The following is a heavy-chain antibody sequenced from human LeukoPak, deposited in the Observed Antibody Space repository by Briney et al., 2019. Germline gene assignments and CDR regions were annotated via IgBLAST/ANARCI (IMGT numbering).Heavy chain of an antibody. J-gene: IGHJ4*02. D-gene: IGHD1-26*01. CDR1: GFTFSSYW. Sequence: GGSLRLSCAASGFTFSSYWMHWVRQAPGKGLVWVSRINSDGSSTSYADFVKGRFTISRDNAKNTLYLQMNSLRAEDTAVYYCARGTSIVGATFDYWGQGTLVTVSS. V-gene: IGHV3-74*01. CDR3: ARGTSIVGATFDY. CDR2: INSDGSST.